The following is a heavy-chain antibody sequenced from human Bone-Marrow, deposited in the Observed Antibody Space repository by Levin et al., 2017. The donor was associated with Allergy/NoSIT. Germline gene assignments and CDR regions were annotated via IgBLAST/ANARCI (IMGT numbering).Heavy chain of an antibody. CDR3: ARGRTEIDY. CDR1: GFTVSSNY. D-gene: IGHD1-14*01. Sequence: LSLTCAASGFTVSSNYMSWVRQAPGKGLEWVSVIYSGGSTYYADSVKGRFTISRDNSKNTLYLQMNSLRAEDTAVYYCARGRTEIDYWGQGTLVTVSS. CDR2: IYSGGST. J-gene: IGHJ4*02. V-gene: IGHV3-53*01.